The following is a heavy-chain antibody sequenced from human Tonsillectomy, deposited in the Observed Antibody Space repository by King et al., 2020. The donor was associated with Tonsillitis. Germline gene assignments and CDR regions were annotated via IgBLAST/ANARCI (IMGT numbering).Heavy chain of an antibody. CDR3: ARDRETTETTPGHAFDL. D-gene: IGHD1-1*01. J-gene: IGHJ3*01. CDR1: GYTFSDHY. CDR2: INPNSGLT. Sequence: QLVQSGPEVKKPGASVMVSCEASGYTFSDHYIHWVRRAHGRGLEWIEWINPNSGLTHYSQNFQGRVTLTRDTSNSTVYMEMSSLGTDDTGIFYCARDRETTETTPGHAFDLWGQGTLLAVSS. V-gene: IGHV1-2*02.